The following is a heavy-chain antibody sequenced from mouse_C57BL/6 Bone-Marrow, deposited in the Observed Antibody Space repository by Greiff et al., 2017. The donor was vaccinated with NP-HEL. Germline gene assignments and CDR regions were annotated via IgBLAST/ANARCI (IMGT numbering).Heavy chain of an antibody. Sequence: VQLQQSGAELAKPGASVKLSCKASGYTFTSYWMHWVTQRPGQGLEWIGYINPSSGYTTYNQKFKDKATLTADKSSSTAYLQLSSLTYEDSAVYFCARPRYGSLLDYWGKGTTLTVSS. J-gene: IGHJ2*01. CDR2: INPSSGYT. D-gene: IGHD1-1*01. CDR1: GYTFTSYW. V-gene: IGHV1-7*01. CDR3: ARPRYGSLLDY.